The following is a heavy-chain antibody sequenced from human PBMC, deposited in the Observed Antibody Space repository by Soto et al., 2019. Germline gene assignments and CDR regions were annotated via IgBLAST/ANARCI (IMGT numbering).Heavy chain of an antibody. Sequence: EASLKVSCKASGGTFSSYAISWVRQAPGQGLEWMGGIIPIFGTANYAQKFQGRVTITADESTSTAYMELSSLRSEDTAVYYCARDPVSSGYPHLGDYWGQGXLVTVYS. CDR3: ARDPVSSGYPHLGDY. CDR1: GGTFSSYA. D-gene: IGHD3-22*01. CDR2: IIPIFGTA. J-gene: IGHJ4*02. V-gene: IGHV1-69*13.